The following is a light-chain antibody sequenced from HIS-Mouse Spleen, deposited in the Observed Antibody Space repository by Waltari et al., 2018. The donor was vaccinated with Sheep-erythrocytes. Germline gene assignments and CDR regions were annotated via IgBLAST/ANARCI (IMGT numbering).Light chain of an antibody. Sequence: QSVLTQPPSASGTPGQRVTISCSGSSSNIGSNYVYWYQQLPGTAPKLLIYTNNQRPSWVPDRFSGSKSGTSASLAISELRSEDEADYYCAAWDDSLSGPVFGGGTKLTVL. CDR1: SSNIGSNY. CDR2: TNN. CDR3: AAWDDSLSGPV. J-gene: IGLJ3*02. V-gene: IGLV1-47*01.